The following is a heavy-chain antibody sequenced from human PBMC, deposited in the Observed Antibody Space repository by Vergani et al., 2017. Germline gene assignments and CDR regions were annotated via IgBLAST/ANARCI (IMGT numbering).Heavy chain of an antibody. J-gene: IGHJ4*02. CDR1: GGSISSYY. D-gene: IGHD6-19*01. V-gene: IGHV4-59*01. CDR3: AKDPIAVAGYEFDY. Sequence: QVQLQESGPGLVKPSETLSLTCTVSGGSISSYYWSWIRQPPGKGLEWIGYIYYSGSTNYNPSLKSRVTISVDTSKNQFSLKLSSVTAADTAVYYCAKDPIAVAGYEFDYWGQGTLVTVSS. CDR2: IYYSGST.